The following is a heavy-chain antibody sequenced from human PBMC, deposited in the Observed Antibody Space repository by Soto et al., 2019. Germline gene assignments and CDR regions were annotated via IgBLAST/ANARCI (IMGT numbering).Heavy chain of an antibody. V-gene: IGHV3-23*01. Sequence: GGSLRLSCAASGFTFSSYAMSWVRQAPGKGLEWVSAISGSGGSTYYADSVKGRFTISRDNSKNTLYLQMNSLRAEDTAVYYYAKDYQWFRYFDYWGQGTLVTVSS. CDR3: AKDYQWFRYFDY. CDR2: ISGSGGST. CDR1: GFTFSSYA. J-gene: IGHJ4*02. D-gene: IGHD3-22*01.